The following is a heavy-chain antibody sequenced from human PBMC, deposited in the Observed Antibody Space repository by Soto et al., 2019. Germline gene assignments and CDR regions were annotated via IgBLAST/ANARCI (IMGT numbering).Heavy chain of an antibody. J-gene: IGHJ4*02. Sequence: QMQLVESGGGVVQPGRSLRLSCAASGFTFSNHGIHWVRQAPGKGLEWVADISYAGNDKWYADSVKGRFTISRDNSKNTVYLQMNGRCAEDTGVHYCASREGRYGDDTRFVYWGQGTLVTVSS. CDR1: GFTFSNHG. V-gene: IGHV3-30*03. CDR3: ASREGRYGDDTRFVY. CDR2: ISYAGNDK. D-gene: IGHD5-12*01.